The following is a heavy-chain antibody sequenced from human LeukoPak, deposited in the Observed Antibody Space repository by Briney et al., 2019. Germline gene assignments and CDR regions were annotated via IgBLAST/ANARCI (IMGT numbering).Heavy chain of an antibody. D-gene: IGHD7-27*01. CDR1: GGSISSGGSR. V-gene: IGHV4-31*03. J-gene: IGHJ4*02. Sequence: TLSLTCNVSGGSISSGGSRWSWIRQHPGKGLEWIGYIYYSGSTYYNPSLESRLTMSADTSKNQFSLHLTSVTAADTAVYYCARDWGTYFDYWGQGTLVTVSS. CDR3: ARDWGTYFDY. CDR2: IYYSGST.